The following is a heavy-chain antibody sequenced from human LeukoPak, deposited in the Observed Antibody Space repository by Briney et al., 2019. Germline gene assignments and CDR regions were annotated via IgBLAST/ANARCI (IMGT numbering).Heavy chain of an antibody. V-gene: IGHV3-30-3*01. D-gene: IGHD5-18*01. Sequence: GRSLRLSCAASGFTFSSYAMHWVRQAPGKGLEWVAVISYDGSNKYYAGSVKGRFTGSRDNSKNTLYLQMNSLRAEDTAVYYCARDIFLRGYSYGFDFWDQGTLVTVSS. CDR1: GFTFSSYA. J-gene: IGHJ4*02. CDR2: ISYDGSNK. CDR3: ARDIFLRGYSYGFDF.